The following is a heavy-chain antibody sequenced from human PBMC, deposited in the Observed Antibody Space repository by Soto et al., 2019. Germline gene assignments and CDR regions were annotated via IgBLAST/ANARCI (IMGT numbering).Heavy chain of an antibody. Sequence: EASVKVSCKASGYTFSGYYIHWVRQAPGQGLEWMGWINPNGGGTNYAQKFQGCLTLTRDTSISTAYMELSRLSSDDTAVYFCARVATIFGVVPDYWGQGTLVTVSS. CDR3: ARVATIFGVVPDY. V-gene: IGHV1-2*04. CDR1: GYTFSGYY. CDR2: INPNGGGT. D-gene: IGHD3-3*01. J-gene: IGHJ4*02.